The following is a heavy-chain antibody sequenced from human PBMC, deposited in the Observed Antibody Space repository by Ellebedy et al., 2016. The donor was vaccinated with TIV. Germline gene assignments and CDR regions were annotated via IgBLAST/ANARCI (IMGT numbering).Heavy chain of an antibody. CDR2: ISYDGRNK. CDR3: ASSRYHYYLGNTIFAY. CDR1: GFTFSNYG. V-gene: IGHV3-30*03. D-gene: IGHD3-10*01. J-gene: IGHJ4*02. Sequence: GESLKISCAASGFTFSNYGMHWVRQAPDKGLQWVASISYDGRNKHYADSVKGRFTVSRDNSKDTLFLQMNSLRAEDTAVYYCASSRYHYYLGNTIFAYWGQGALVTVSS.